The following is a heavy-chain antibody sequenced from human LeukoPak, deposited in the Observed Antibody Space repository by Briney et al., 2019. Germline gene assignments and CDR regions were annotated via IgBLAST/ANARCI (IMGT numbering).Heavy chain of an antibody. D-gene: IGHD2-2*02. CDR2: INHSGST. CDR3: ARGYECTTTSCYTGFDY. V-gene: IGHV4-34*01. J-gene: IGHJ4*02. CDR1: GGSFSGYY. Sequence: SETLSLTCAVYGGSFSGYYWSWIRQPPGKGLEWIGEINHSGSTNYHPSLKSRVTMSVDTSKNQFSLRLSSVTAADTAVYYCARGYECTTTSCYTGFDYWGQGTLVTVSS.